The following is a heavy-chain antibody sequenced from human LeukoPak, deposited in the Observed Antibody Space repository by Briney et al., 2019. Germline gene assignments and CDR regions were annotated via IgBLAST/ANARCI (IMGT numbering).Heavy chain of an antibody. V-gene: IGHV1-8*03. CDR1: GYTFTSYD. CDR2: MNPNSGNT. J-gene: IGHJ6*03. Sequence: GASVKVSCKASGYTFTSYDINWVRQATGQGLEWMGWMNPNSGNTGYAQKFQGRVTITRNTSISTAYMELSSLRSEDTAVYYCVRLTQTAPDSYYYMDVWGKGTTVTVSS. CDR3: VRLTQTAPDSYYYMDV.